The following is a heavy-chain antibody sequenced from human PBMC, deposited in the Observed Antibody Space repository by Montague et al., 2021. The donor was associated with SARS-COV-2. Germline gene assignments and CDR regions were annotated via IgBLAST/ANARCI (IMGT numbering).Heavy chain of an antibody. D-gene: IGHD2-8*02. Sequence: SLRLSCAASGFTFSYFEMNWVRQAPGKGLEWISYISGAGTTIYYADSVTGRFTLSRDNAKNSLYLQMNSLRAEDTAVYYCARDLVVTDGISDYWGQGTLVTVSS. CDR3: ARDLVVTDGISDY. V-gene: IGHV3-48*03. CDR2: ISGAGTTI. CDR1: GFTFSYFE. J-gene: IGHJ4*02.